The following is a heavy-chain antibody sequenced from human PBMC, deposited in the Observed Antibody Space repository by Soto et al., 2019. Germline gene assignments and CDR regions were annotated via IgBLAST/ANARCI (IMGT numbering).Heavy chain of an antibody. J-gene: IGHJ4*02. Sequence: QLQLQESGPRLVKPSETLSLTCTVSGGSISGFSWSWVRQPPGKALEWIGHISYIGSTNYNPSLRSRVTISVDTSKNQFSLKLSSVTAADTAVYYCTRVARFDIKQWLTYWGQGTLVTVSS. CDR2: ISYIGST. CDR1: GGSISGFS. D-gene: IGHD6-19*01. CDR3: TRVARFDIKQWLTY. V-gene: IGHV4-59*01.